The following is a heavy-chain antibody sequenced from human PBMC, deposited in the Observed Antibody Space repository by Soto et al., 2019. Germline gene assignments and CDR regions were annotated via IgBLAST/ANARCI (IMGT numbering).Heavy chain of an antibody. Sequence: QVQLVQSGAEVKKPGSSVKVSCKASGGTFSSYSISWVRQAPGQGLELMGGIIPIFGTANYAQKFKGRVTITADESTSTAYMELSSLRSEDTAVYYCAIEYSSSPPYYPIGYWGQGTLVTVSS. D-gene: IGHD6-6*01. CDR1: GGTFSSYS. J-gene: IGHJ4*02. V-gene: IGHV1-69*01. CDR3: AIEYSSSPPYYPIGY. CDR2: IIPIFGTA.